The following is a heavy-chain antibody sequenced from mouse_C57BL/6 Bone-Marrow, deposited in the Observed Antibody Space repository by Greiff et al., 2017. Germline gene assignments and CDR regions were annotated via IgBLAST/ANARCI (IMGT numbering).Heavy chain of an antibody. V-gene: IGHV5-16*01. CDR1: GFPFSDYY. CDR2: INYDGSST. CDR3: AREGYGSSYFDY. D-gene: IGHD1-1*01. J-gene: IGHJ2*01. Sequence: EVKVVESEGGLVQPGSSMKLSCTASGFPFSDYYMAWVRQVPEKGLEWVANINYDGSSTYYLDSLKSRFIISRDNAKNILYLQMSSLKSEDTATYYCAREGYGSSYFDYWGQGTTLTVSS.